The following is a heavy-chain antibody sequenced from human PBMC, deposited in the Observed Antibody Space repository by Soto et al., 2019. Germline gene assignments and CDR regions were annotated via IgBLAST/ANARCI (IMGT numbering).Heavy chain of an antibody. Sequence: TSETLSLTCTVSGGSISSYYWIWIRQPPGKGLEWIGYIYYSGSTNYNPSLKSRVTVSVDTSKNQFSLKLSSVTAADTAVYYCASSPRLRYSGSYYYFDYWGQGTLVTVSS. CDR2: IYYSGST. J-gene: IGHJ4*02. CDR3: ASSPRLRYSGSYYYFDY. CDR1: GGSISSYY. V-gene: IGHV4-59*01. D-gene: IGHD1-26*01.